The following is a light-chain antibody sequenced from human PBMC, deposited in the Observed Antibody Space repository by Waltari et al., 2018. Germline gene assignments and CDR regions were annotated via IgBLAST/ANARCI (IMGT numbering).Light chain of an antibody. V-gene: IGKV1-5*03. CDR1: QSSSTW. CDR2: KAS. CDR3: QQNNVFPWT. Sequence: DIQMTQSPSTLSAFVGDRVTITCRASQSSSTWLAWYQQKPVKAPKLLIYKASRLESGVPSRFSGSGSGTEFTLTISSLQPDDFATYYCQQNNVFPWTFGQGTKVEIK. J-gene: IGKJ1*01.